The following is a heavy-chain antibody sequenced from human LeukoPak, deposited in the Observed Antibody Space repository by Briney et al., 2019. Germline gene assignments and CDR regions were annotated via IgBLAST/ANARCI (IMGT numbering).Heavy chain of an antibody. D-gene: IGHD3-10*01. J-gene: IGHJ4*02. CDR1: GYTFISYG. V-gene: IGHV1-18*01. Sequence: GASVKVSCMAPGYTFISYGIRWVRQAPGQGLEWMGWISAYNGNTNYAQTLQGRVTMTTDTSTSTAYMELRSLRSDDTAVYYCARDRWFGESLPAHFDYWGQGTLVTVSS. CDR3: ARDRWFGESLPAHFDY. CDR2: ISAYNGNT.